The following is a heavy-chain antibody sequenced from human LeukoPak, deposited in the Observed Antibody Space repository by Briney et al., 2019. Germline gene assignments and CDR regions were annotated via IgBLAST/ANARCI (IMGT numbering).Heavy chain of an antibody. J-gene: IGHJ4*02. CDR2: IYPGDSDT. Sequence: GESLKISCKGSGYIFTSYWIGWVRQMPGKGLEWMGIIYPGDSDTRYSPSFQGQVTISADKSISTAYLQWSSLKASDTAMYYCARTGTSLIYNTYFDYWGQGTLVTVSS. CDR1: GYIFTSYW. D-gene: IGHD1-1*01. CDR3: ARTGTSLIYNTYFDY. V-gene: IGHV5-51*01.